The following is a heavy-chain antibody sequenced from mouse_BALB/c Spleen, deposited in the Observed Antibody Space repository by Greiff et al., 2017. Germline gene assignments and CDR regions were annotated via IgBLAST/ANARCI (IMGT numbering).Heavy chain of an antibody. D-gene: IGHD1-1*01. CDR2: IYPGDGDT. CDR3: ARTVVAHYFDY. V-gene: IGHV1-80*01. J-gene: IGHJ2*01. Sequence: QVQLKQSGAELVRPGSSVKISCKASGYAFSSYWMNWVKQRPGQGLEWIGQIYPGDGDTNYNGKFKGKATLTADKSSSTAYMQLSSLTSEDSAVYFCARTVVAHYFDYWGQGTTLTVSA. CDR1: GYAFSSYW.